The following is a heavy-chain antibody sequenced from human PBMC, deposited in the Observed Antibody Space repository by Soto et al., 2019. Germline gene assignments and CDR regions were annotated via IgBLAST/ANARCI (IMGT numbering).Heavy chain of an antibody. V-gene: IGHV1-46*03. CDR2: INPSGGST. Sequence: GQGLEWMGIINPSGGSTSYAQKFKGRVTMTRDTSKSTVYMELSSMRSEDTAVYYCARVSGAAVAVEAFDIWGQGTRVTV. D-gene: IGHD6-19*01. CDR3: ARVSGAAVAVEAFDI. J-gene: IGHJ3*02.